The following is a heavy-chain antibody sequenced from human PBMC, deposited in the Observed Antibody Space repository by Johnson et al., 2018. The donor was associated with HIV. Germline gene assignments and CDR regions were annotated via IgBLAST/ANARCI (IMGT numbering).Heavy chain of an antibody. CDR1: GFTFSSYG. J-gene: IGHJ3*01. D-gene: IGHD6-6*01. CDR3: AKAQQLVPGGDAFDV. V-gene: IGHV3-30*02. CDR2: IRYDGNNK. Sequence: QMLLVESGGGLVQPGRSLRLSCAASGFTFSSYGMHWVRQAPGKGLEGVAFIRYDGNNKYYADSVKGRFTISSANSKNTLFLQMNSLRDEDTAVYYCAKAQQLVPGGDAFDVWGQGTLVTVSS.